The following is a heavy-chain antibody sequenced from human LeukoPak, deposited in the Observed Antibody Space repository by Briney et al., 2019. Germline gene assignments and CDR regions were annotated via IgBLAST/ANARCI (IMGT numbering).Heavy chain of an antibody. CDR2: ISSSSNYI. CDR3: ARGGCTSASCYLFDY. CDR1: GFTFSSYS. Sequence: GGSLRLSCAASGFTFSSYSINWVRQAPRKGLEWGSVISSSSNYIFYADSVKGRFTISRDNAKNSLYLQMNSLRAEDTAVYYCARGGCTSASCYLFDYWGQGTLVTVSS. J-gene: IGHJ4*02. V-gene: IGHV3-21*01. D-gene: IGHD2-2*01.